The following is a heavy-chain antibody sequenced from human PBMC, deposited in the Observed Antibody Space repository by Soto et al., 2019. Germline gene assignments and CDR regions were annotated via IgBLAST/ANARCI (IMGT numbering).Heavy chain of an antibody. Sequence: EVRLKEAGGGFVQPGGSLRVSCSGSGFIFSSFWMHWVRQGPGKGLEWVSRINGDGASLAYADSVKGRFSISRDNVKNTLHLQMNSLGADDTAVYFCAREGSLGLDVWGRGTTVTVSS. CDR2: INGDGASL. V-gene: IGHV3-74*03. D-gene: IGHD3-10*01. CDR1: GFIFSSFW. CDR3: AREGSLGLDV. J-gene: IGHJ6*02.